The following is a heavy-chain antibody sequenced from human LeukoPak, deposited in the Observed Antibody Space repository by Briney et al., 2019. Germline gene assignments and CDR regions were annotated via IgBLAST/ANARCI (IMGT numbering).Heavy chain of an antibody. CDR2: IYHSGST. J-gene: IGHJ4*02. D-gene: IGHD2-15*01. CDR1: GGSISSSNW. V-gene: IGHV4-4*02. Sequence: PSETLSLTCAVSGGSISSSNWWSWVRQPPGKGLEWIGEIYHSGSTNYNPSLKSRVTISVDKSKNQFSLKLSSVTAADTAVYYCARGYVVVVAATHLDYWGQGTLVTVSS. CDR3: ARGYVVVVAATHLDY.